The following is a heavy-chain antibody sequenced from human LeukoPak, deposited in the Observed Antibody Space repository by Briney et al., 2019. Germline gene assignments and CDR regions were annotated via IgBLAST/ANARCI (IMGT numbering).Heavy chain of an antibody. V-gene: IGHV4-59*01. CDR3: ARTLSFDGYSDY. CDR1: GGSINSYY. Sequence: SETLSLTCTVSGGSINSYYWSWIRQPPGKGLEWIGYIYYSGSTNYNPSLKSRVTISVDTSKNQFSLKLTSVTAADTAVYYCARTLSFDGYSDYWGQGTLVTVSS. D-gene: IGHD5-24*01. J-gene: IGHJ4*02. CDR2: IYYSGST.